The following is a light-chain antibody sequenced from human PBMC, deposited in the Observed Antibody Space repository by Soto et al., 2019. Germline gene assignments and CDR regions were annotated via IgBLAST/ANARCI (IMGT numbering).Light chain of an antibody. CDR2: GAS. J-gene: IGKJ1*01. V-gene: IGKV3-15*01. Sequence: DIVLTQSPATLSLSPGERATLSCRASQSVSNNLAWYQKKPGQPPRLLIYGASTEATNIPTRFSGSGSGTDFTLTISSLQSEYFAVYYCHQYNSWPWTFGQGTKVEIK. CDR1: QSVSNN. CDR3: HQYNSWPWT.